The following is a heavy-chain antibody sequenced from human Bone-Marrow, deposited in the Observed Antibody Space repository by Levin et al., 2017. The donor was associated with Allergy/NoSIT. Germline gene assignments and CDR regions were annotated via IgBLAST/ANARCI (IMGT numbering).Heavy chain of an antibody. Sequence: ASVKVSCKASGYSFTGFYLHWIRQAPRQGLEWMGWISPNSGGTNYARKFQGRVTMSRDTSISTAYMELSRLRSDDTAVYYCSRRPHYYDSSGYYGSHAFDIWGQGTMVTVSS. CDR2: ISPNSGGT. V-gene: IGHV1-2*02. J-gene: IGHJ3*02. D-gene: IGHD3-22*01. CDR1: GYSFTGFY. CDR3: SRRPHYYDSSGYYGSHAFDI.